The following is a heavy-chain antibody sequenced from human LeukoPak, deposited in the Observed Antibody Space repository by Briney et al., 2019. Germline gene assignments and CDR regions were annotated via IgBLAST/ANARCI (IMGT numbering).Heavy chain of an antibody. V-gene: IGHV3-23*01. CDR1: GFTVRSNY. J-gene: IGHJ6*04. CDR3: AKLYGSGSYYLGIY. D-gene: IGHD3-10*01. CDR2: ISSSGGST. Sequence: GGSLRLSCAASGFTVRSNYMSWVRQAPGKGLEWVSAISSSGGSTYYADSVKGRFTISRDNSKNTLYLKMNSLRAEDTAVYYCAKLYGSGSYYLGIYWGKGTTVTISS.